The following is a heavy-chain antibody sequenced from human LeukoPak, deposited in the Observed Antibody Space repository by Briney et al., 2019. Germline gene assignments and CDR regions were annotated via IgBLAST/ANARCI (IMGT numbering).Heavy chain of an antibody. D-gene: IGHD5-18*01. Sequence: GRSLRLSCAASGFTFGSYAMHWVRQAPGKGPEWVAVISYDGRNKYYADSVKGRFTISRDNSKNTLYLQMNSLRAEDTAVYYCARGADTAMGAAFDIWGQGTMVTVSS. V-gene: IGHV3-30*04. CDR3: ARGADTAMGAAFDI. J-gene: IGHJ3*02. CDR2: ISYDGRNK. CDR1: GFTFGSYA.